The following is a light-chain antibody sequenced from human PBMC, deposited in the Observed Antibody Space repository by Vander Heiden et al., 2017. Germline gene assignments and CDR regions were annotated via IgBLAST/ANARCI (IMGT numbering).Light chain of an antibody. CDR2: GAS. J-gene: IGKJ1*01. Sequence: EIVLTQSPGTLSLSPGERATLSCRASQSVSSSYLAWYQQKPGQAPRLLIYGASSRATGIPDRFSGSGSGTDFTLTISILEPEDFAVYYCQQYCSSPWTFGQGTNVEIK. V-gene: IGKV3-20*01. CDR1: QSVSSSY. CDR3: QQYCSSPWT.